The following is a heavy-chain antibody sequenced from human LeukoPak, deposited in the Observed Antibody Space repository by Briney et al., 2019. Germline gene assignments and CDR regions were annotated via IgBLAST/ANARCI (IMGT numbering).Heavy chain of an antibody. V-gene: IGHV1-69*01. D-gene: IGHD2-2*01. Sequence: SVKVSCKASGGTFSSYAISWVRQAPGQGLECMGGIIPIFGTANYAQKFQGRVTITADESTSTAYMELSSLRSEDTAVYYCARDPLVVPVTEASYYYMDVWGKGTTVTVSS. J-gene: IGHJ6*03. CDR2: IIPIFGTA. CDR1: GGTFSSYA. CDR3: ARDPLVVPVTEASYYYMDV.